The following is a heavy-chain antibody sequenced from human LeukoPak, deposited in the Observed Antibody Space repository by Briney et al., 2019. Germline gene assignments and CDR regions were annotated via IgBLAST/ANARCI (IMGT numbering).Heavy chain of an antibody. Sequence: PGGSLRLSCAASGFTFSSYGMSWVRQAPGKGLEWVALIFYDGSNKDYADYVKGRFTISRDNSKNTLYLQMNSLRGEDTAMYYCARGGYDFGRVFDYWGQGILVTVSS. D-gene: IGHD5-12*01. CDR3: ARGGYDFGRVFDY. J-gene: IGHJ4*02. V-gene: IGHV3-30*03. CDR2: IFYDGSNK. CDR1: GFTFSSYG.